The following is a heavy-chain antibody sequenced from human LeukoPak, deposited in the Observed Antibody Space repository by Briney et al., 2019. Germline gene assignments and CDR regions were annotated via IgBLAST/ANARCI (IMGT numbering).Heavy chain of an antibody. J-gene: IGHJ5*02. CDR3: ARVDGHAHWSDP. Sequence: GGSLRLSRAASGFTFSSYWMSWVRQAPGKGLEWVANIKQDGSEKYCMDSVKGRFTVSRDNAKNSLYLLMNSLRAEDTAVYHCARVDGHAHWSDPRGQGNLVTVSS. V-gene: IGHV3-7*03. CDR1: GFTFSSYW. CDR2: IKQDGSEK.